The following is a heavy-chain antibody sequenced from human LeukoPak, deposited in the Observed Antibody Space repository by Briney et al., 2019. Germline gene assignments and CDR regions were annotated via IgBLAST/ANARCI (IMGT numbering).Heavy chain of an antibody. J-gene: IGHJ2*01. CDR3: ARAGPCGGDCYSRLDWYFDL. CDR2: INSDGSST. V-gene: IGHV3-74*01. Sequence: GGSLRLSCAASGFTFSSYWMHWVRQAPGKGLVWVSRINSDGSSTSYADAVKGRFTISRHNAKNTLYLQMNSLRAEDTAVYYCARAGPCGGDCYSRLDWYFDLWGRGTLVTVSS. CDR1: GFTFSSYW. D-gene: IGHD2-21*02.